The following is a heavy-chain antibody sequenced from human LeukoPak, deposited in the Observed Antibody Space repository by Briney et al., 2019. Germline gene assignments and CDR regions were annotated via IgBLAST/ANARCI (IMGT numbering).Heavy chain of an antibody. CDR1: GFTVSSNY. D-gene: IGHD6-13*01. CDR2: IYSGGST. J-gene: IGHJ4*02. CDR3: ARDGSSSWNRY. V-gene: IGHV3-53*01. Sequence: GGSLRLSCAASGFTVSSNYMSWVRQAPGKGLEWVSVIYSGGSTYYADSVKGRFTISRDNSKNTLYLQMNSVRAEDTAVYYCARDGSSSWNRYWGQGTLVTVSS.